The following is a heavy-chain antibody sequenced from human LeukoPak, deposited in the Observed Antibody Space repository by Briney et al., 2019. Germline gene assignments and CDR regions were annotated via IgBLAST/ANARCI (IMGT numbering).Heavy chain of an antibody. CDR2: ISSGSTYT. CDR3: ARGDYGGDYFDY. Sequence: GRSLRLACEVSALTFSDHYTRCISQAPGKRRGWVSYISSGSTYTNYADSVEGRLTISRDNAKNSLYLQMNSLRAEDTAVYYCARGDYGGDYFDYWGQGTLVTVSS. D-gene: IGHD4-23*01. J-gene: IGHJ4*02. V-gene: IGHV3-11*05. CDR1: ALTFSDHY.